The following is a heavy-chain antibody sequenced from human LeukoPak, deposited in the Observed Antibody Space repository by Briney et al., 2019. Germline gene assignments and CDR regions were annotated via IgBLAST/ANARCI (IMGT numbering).Heavy chain of an antibody. CDR3: TRDYVWFGLDY. V-gene: IGHV3-74*01. CDR1: GFTFSSYW. D-gene: IGHD3-16*01. Sequence: TGGSLRLSCAASGFTFSSYWMHWVRQAPGKGLVWVSCIKGDGSSANYADSVKGRFTISRDNAKNTLYLQMNSLRAEDTAVYYCTRDYVWFGLDYGGQGTLVTVSS. CDR2: IKGDGSSA. J-gene: IGHJ4*02.